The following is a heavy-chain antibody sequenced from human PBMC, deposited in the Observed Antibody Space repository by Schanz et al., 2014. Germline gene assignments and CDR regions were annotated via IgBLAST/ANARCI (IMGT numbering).Heavy chain of an antibody. V-gene: IGHV3-30*18. Sequence: QVQLVESGGGMVQPGRSLRLSCAGSGFSFSDYGMHWVRQAPGRGLEWVAVISYHGSETYSADSVKGRFTISRDNSKNTLYLQMNSLRTEDTSVYFCAKSYDTSGYSGFDYWGQGTLVTVSS. CDR1: GFSFSDYG. CDR3: AKSYDTSGYSGFDY. CDR2: ISYHGSET. D-gene: IGHD3-22*01. J-gene: IGHJ4*02.